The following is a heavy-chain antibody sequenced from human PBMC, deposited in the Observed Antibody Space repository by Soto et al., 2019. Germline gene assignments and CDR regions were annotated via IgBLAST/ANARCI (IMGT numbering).Heavy chain of an antibody. D-gene: IGHD2-15*01. CDR1: GGSISSYY. Sequence: PSETLSLTCTVSGGSISSYYWSWIRQPPGKGLEWIGYIYYSGSTNYNPSLKSRVTISVDTSKNQFSLNLRSVTAADTAVYYCARGRVVADLIDYWGQGTLVTVSS. J-gene: IGHJ4*02. V-gene: IGHV4-59*01. CDR2: IYYSGST. CDR3: ARGRVVADLIDY.